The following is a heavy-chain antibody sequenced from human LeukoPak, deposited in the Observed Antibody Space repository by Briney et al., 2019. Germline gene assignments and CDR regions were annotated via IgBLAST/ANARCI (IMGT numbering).Heavy chain of an antibody. D-gene: IGHD1-26*01. J-gene: IGHJ4*02. V-gene: IGHV3-74*01. CDR3: VRDLGGRSGH. CDR2: INEDGSTT. Sequence: GGSLRLSCAASGFIFRSNWMHWVRQAPGEGLVWVSRINEDGSTTNHADSVKGRFTISRDNVKNTLYMEMNSLRAEDTAVYYCVRDLGGRSGHWGQGTLVTVSS. CDR1: GFIFRSNW.